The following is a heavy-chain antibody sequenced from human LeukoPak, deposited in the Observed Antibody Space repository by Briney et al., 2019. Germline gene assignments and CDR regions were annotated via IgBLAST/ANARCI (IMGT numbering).Heavy chain of an antibody. CDR2: INWNGGST. D-gene: IGHD3-3*01. J-gene: IGHJ6*03. CDR1: GFTFDDYG. CDR3: ARGGITIFGVVSYTDV. Sequence: PGGCLRLSCAASGFTFDDYGMSWVRQAPGKGLEWVSGINWNGGSTGYADSVKGRFTISRDNAKNSLYLQMNSLRAEDTALYYCARGGITIFGVVSYTDVWGKGTTVTVSS. V-gene: IGHV3-20*04.